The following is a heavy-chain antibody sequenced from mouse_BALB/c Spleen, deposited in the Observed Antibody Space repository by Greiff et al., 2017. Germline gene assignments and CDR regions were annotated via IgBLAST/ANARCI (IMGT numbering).Heavy chain of an antibody. J-gene: IGHJ2*01. CDR1: GFTFSNYW. CDR3: TRLLGFDY. Sequence: EVKLMESGGGLVQPGGSMKLSCVASGFTFSNYWMNWVRQSPEKGLEWVAEIRLKSNNYATHYAESVKGRFTISRDDSKSSVYLQMNNLRAEDTGIYYCTRLLGFDYWGQGTTLTVSS. CDR2: IRLKSNNYAT. V-gene: IGHV6-6*02. D-gene: IGHD4-1*01.